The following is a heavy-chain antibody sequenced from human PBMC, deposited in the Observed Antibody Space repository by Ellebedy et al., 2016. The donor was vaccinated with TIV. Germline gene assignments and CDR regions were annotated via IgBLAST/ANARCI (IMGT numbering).Heavy chain of an antibody. CDR3: ARWCDDSWTGYCN. J-gene: IGHJ4*02. D-gene: IGHD3/OR15-3a*01. Sequence: PGGSLRLSCAASGFTFSNFWMAWVRQAPGKGLGWVGNIKYDGSEKYYVESVRGRFTISRDNAKNSLYLQMDRLRVEDTAVYYCARWCDDSWTGYCNWGRGTRVTVSS. CDR2: IKYDGSEK. CDR1: GFTFSNFW. V-gene: IGHV3-7*02.